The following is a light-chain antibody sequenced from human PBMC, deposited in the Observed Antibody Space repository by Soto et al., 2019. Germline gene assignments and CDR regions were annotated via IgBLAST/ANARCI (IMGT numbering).Light chain of an antibody. V-gene: IGKV1-17*01. CDR1: QGIRDA. Sequence: DIQMTQAPSSLSASVGDIVTITCRASQGIRDALGWYQQKPGKAPKRLSYAASSLQSGVPSRFSGSGSRKEFTLTLSSLQPEDFATYYCLQHNSYPQTFGQGTNVEIQ. J-gene: IGKJ1*01. CDR2: AAS. CDR3: LQHNSYPQT.